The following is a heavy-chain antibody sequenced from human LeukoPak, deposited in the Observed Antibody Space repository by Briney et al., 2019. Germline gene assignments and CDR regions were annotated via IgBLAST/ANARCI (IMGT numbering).Heavy chain of an antibody. CDR2: ISWNSGSI. Sequence: GRSLRLSCAASGFTFDDYAMHWVRQAPGKGLEWVSGISWNSGSIGYADSVKGRFTISGDNAKNSLYLQMNSLRAEDTALYYCAKDKLCSSTSCYRGFDYWGQGTLVTVSS. CDR1: GFTFDDYA. V-gene: IGHV3-9*01. CDR3: AKDKLCSSTSCYRGFDY. J-gene: IGHJ4*02. D-gene: IGHD2-2*02.